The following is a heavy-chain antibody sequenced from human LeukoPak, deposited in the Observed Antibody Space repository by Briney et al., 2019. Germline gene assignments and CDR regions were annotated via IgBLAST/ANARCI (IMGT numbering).Heavy chain of an antibody. CDR2: ISSSSSYI. V-gene: IGHV3-21*01. CDR3: ARGVRELGY. J-gene: IGHJ4*02. D-gene: IGHD3-10*01. Sequence: GGSLRLSCAASGFSFSSYEMNWVRQAPGKGLEWVSSISSSSSYIYYADSVKGRFTISRDNAKNSLYLQMNSLRAEDTAVYYCARGVRELGYWGQGTLVTVSS. CDR1: GFSFSSYE.